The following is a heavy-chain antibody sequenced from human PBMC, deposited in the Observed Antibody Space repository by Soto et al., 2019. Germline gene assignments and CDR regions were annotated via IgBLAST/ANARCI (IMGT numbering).Heavy chain of an antibody. D-gene: IGHD6-13*01. CDR3: ARDGLQLAAFDI. V-gene: IGHV3-33*01. Sequence: GGSLRLSCAASGFTFSSYGMHWVRQAPGKGLEWVAVIWYDGSNKYYADSVKGRFTISRDNSKNTLYLQMNSLRAEDTAVYYCARDGLQLAAFDIWGQGTMVTVSS. CDR2: IWYDGSNK. J-gene: IGHJ3*02. CDR1: GFTFSSYG.